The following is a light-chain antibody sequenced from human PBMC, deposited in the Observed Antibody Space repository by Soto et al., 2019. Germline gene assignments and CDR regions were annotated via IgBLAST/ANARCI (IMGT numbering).Light chain of an antibody. J-gene: IGLJ1*01. V-gene: IGLV2-14*03. CDR1: SSDIGSYNY. CDR3: SSYRIRSPPDYV. Sequence: QSALTQPASVSGSPGQSITISCTGTSSDIGSYNYVSWYQQHPGKAPKLIIFDVSHRPSGISTRFSGSKSGNTASLTISGLQAEDEADYYCSSYRIRSPPDYVFGTGTKVTVL. CDR2: DVS.